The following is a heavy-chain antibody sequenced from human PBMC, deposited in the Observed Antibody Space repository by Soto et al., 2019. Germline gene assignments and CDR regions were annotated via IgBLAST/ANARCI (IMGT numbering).Heavy chain of an antibody. CDR2: ISRGGGSI. CDR1: GFTFSSYD. J-gene: IGHJ3*02. V-gene: IGHV3-48*03. D-gene: IGHD2-21*02. CDR3: AREVTADAFDI. Sequence: EVQLVESGGALVQPGGSLRLSCAASGFTFSSYDMNWVRQAPGTGPEWVSYISRGGGSISYADSLKGRFTISRDNAKNSLYLQMTSLRADDTAVYYCAREVTADAFDIWGQGTMVTVSS.